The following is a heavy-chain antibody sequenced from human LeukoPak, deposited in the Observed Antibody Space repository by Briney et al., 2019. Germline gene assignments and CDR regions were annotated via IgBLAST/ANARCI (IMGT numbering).Heavy chain of an antibody. CDR2: IRYDGSNK. V-gene: IGHV3-30*02. CDR3: ARDRYGANGPFDY. Sequence: GGSLRLSCAASGFTFSSYGMHWVRQAPGKGLEWVAFIRYDGSNKYYADSVKGRFTISRDNSKNTLYLQMNSLRAEDTAVYYCARDRYGANGPFDYWGQGTLVTVSS. D-gene: IGHD4-23*01. CDR1: GFTFSSYG. J-gene: IGHJ4*02.